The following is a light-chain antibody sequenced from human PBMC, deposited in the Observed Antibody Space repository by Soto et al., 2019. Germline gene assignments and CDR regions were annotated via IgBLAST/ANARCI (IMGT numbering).Light chain of an antibody. V-gene: IGLV4-69*01. CDR3: QTWGTGTWV. Sequence: QLVLTQSPYASASLGASVKLTCTLSSGHSSYGIAWHQQQPEKGPRYLMKLNSDGSHSKGDGIPDRCSGSSSGAERYLTISSLQSEDEANYYCQTWGTGTWVFGGGTKLTVL. CDR1: SGHSSYG. CDR2: LNSDGSH. J-gene: IGLJ3*02.